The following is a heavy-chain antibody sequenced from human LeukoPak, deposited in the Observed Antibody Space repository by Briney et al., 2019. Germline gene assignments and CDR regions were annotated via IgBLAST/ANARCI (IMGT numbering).Heavy chain of an antibody. V-gene: IGHV3-64*01. D-gene: IGHD4-23*01. CDR3: ARDADYGGNSYYYYMDV. J-gene: IGHJ6*03. Sequence: PGGSLRLSCAASGFTFSSYAMHWVRQAPGKGLEYVSAISSNGGSTYYANSVKGRFTISRDNSKNTLYPQMGSLRAEDMAVYYCARDADYGGNSYYYYMDVWGKGTTVTISS. CDR1: GFTFSSYA. CDR2: ISSNGGST.